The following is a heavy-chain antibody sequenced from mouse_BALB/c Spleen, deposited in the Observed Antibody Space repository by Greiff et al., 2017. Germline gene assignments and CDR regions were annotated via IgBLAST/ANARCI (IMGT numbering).Heavy chain of an antibody. CDR2: ISYSGST. CDR1: GYSITSDYA. D-gene: IGHD3-2*01. V-gene: IGHV3-2*02. Sequence: ESGPGLVKPSQSLSLTCTVTGYSITSDYAWNWIRQFPGNKLEWMGYISYSGSTSYNPSLKSRISITRDTSKNQFFLQLNSVTTEDTATYYCARDSSGPLFAYWGQGTLVTVSA. CDR3: ARDSSGPLFAY. J-gene: IGHJ3*01.